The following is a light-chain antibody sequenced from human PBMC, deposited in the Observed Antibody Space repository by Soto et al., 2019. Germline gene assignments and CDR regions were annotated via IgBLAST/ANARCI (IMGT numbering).Light chain of an antibody. J-gene: IGKJ1*01. CDR2: KTS. CDR1: QSTNSW. CDR3: QQYTNYPWT. V-gene: IGKV1-5*03. Sequence: DIQMTQSPSILSASVGDRVTIACRASQSTNSWLAWYQQKPGKAPKLLIYKTSNLESGVPSRFSGSGSGTEFTLTISSLRPDDFATYYCQQYTNYPWTFGQGTKVEIK.